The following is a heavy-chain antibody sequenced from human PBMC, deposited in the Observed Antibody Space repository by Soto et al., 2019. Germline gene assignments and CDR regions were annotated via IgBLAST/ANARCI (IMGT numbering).Heavy chain of an antibody. CDR3: ARSPIFGVVLLLPSGGFMDV. D-gene: IGHD3-3*01. Sequence: ASVKVSCKASGYTFTGYYMHWVRQAPGQGLEWMGWINPNSGGTNYAQKFQGWVTMTRDTSISTANMELSRLRSDDTAVYYCARSPIFGVVLLLPSGGFMDVWGQGTTVTVSS. CDR2: INPNSGGT. J-gene: IGHJ6*02. V-gene: IGHV1-2*04. CDR1: GYTFTGYY.